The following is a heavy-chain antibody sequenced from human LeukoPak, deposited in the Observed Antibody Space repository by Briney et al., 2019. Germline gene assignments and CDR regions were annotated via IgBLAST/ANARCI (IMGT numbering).Heavy chain of an antibody. CDR2: IIPILGIA. D-gene: IGHD2-2*02. V-gene: IGHV1-69*04. CDR3: ARGPYCSSTSCYKEYFQH. J-gene: IGHJ1*01. Sequence: SVKVSCKASGGTFSSDAISWMRQAPGQGLEWMGRIIPILGIANYAQKFQGRVTITADKSTSTAYMELSSLRSEDTAVYYCARGPYCSSTSCYKEYFQHWGQGTLVTVSS. CDR1: GGTFSSDA.